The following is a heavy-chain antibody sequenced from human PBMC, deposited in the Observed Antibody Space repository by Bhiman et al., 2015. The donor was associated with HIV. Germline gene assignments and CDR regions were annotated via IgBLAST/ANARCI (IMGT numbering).Heavy chain of an antibody. Sequence: QVHLVESGGGVVQPGRSLRLSCAASGFTFSSYAMHWVRQAPGKGLEWVAVISYDGSNKYYADSVKGRFTISRDNSKNTLYLQMNSLRAEDTAVYYCARGGYPYYYYYYMDVWGKGTTVTVSS. CDR2: ISYDGSNK. CDR1: GFTFSSYA. CDR3: ARGGYPYYYYYYMDV. D-gene: IGHD5-18*01. J-gene: IGHJ6*03. V-gene: IGHV3-30*04.